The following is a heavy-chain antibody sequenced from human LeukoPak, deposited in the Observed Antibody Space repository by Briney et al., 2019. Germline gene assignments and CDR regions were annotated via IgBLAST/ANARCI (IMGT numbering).Heavy chain of an antibody. CDR2: IYSGGST. Sequence: GGSLRLSCAASGFTVSSNYMSWVRRAPGKGLEWVSVIYSGGSTYYADSVKGRFTISRDNSKNTLYLQMNSLRAEDTAVYYCARDMYDVFDIWGQGTMVTVSS. J-gene: IGHJ3*02. CDR3: ARDMYDVFDI. V-gene: IGHV3-66*02. D-gene: IGHD2-15*01. CDR1: GFTVSSNY.